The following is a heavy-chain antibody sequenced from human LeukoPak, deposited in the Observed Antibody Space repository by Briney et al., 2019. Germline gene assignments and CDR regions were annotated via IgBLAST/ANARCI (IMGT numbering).Heavy chain of an antibody. CDR2: IRYDGSNK. D-gene: IGHD6-19*01. J-gene: IGHJ1*01. Sequence: QLGGSLRLSCAASGFTFSSYGMHWVRQAPGKGLEWVAFIRYDGSNKYYADSVKGRFTISRDNSKNTLYLQMNSLRAEDTAVYYCAKGDQWLARAAEYFQHWGQGTLVTVSS. CDR1: GFTFSSYG. CDR3: AKGDQWLARAAEYFQH. V-gene: IGHV3-30*02.